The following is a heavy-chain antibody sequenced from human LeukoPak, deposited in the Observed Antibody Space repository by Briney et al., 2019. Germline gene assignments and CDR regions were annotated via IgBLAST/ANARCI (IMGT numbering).Heavy chain of an antibody. CDR2: ISSSSSTI. Sequence: GGSLRLSCAASGFTFSNHNMNWVRQAPGKGLEWVSYISSSSSTIYYADSVKGRFTISRDNAKNSLYLQMNSLRAEDTAVYYCARVGGAAAGSTIRSGYFDYWGQGTLVTVSS. CDR1: GFTFSNHN. V-gene: IGHV3-48*01. J-gene: IGHJ4*02. CDR3: ARVGGAAAGSTIRSGYFDY. D-gene: IGHD6-13*01.